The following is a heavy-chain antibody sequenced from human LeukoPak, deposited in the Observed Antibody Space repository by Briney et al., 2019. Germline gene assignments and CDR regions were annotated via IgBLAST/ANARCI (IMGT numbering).Heavy chain of an antibody. CDR2: IYSSGST. CDR3: ARDSEFYTPGLNWNDGGKNYHY. J-gene: IGHJ4*02. CDR1: GGSISSGSYY. V-gene: IGHV4-61*02. Sequence: SETLSLTCTVSGGSISSGSYYWSWIRQPAGKGLEWIGRIYSSGSTNYKPSLKSRVTMSVDTSKNQFSLKLRSVTAADTAVYYCARDSEFYTPGLNWNDGGKNYHYWGQGTLVTVSS. D-gene: IGHD1-1*01.